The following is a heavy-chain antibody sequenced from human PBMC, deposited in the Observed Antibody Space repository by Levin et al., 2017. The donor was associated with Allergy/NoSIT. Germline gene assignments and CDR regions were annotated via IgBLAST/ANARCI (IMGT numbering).Heavy chain of an antibody. D-gene: IGHD4-11*01. CDR1: GGTFSSYT. V-gene: IGHV1-69*04. CDR2: IIPILGIA. J-gene: IGHJ5*02. Sequence: SVKVSCKASGGTFSSYTISWVRQAPGQGLEWMGRIIPILGIADYAQKFQGRVTITADKSTSTAYMELSSLRSEDTAVYYCARDNTVTPNNWFDPWGQGTLVTVSS. CDR3: ARDNTVTPNNWFDP.